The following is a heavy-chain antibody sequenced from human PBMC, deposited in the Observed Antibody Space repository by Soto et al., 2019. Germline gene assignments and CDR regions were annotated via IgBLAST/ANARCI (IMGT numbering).Heavy chain of an antibody. Sequence: SETLSLTCAVYGGSFSGYYWSWIRQPPGKGLEWIGEINHSGSTNYNPSLKSRVTISVDTFKNQFSLKLSSVTAADTAVYYCARGLGGTTVTTVREYYYYMDVWGKGTTVTVSS. CDR1: GGSFSGYY. D-gene: IGHD4-17*01. CDR2: INHSGST. V-gene: IGHV4-34*01. CDR3: ARGLGGTTVTTVREYYYYMDV. J-gene: IGHJ6*03.